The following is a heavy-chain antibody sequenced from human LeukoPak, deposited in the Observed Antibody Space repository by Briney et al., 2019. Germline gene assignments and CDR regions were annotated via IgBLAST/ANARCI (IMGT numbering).Heavy chain of an antibody. CDR3: ARVVVILGATIYVYFDY. D-gene: IGHD1-26*01. CDR2: VDHSGST. Sequence: SETLSLTCPVAGYSITSGYYWGWIRQPPGKGLEWIGSVDHSGSTYYNPSLKRRVTVSVDTSKNQFSLRLSSVTAADTAVYYCARVVVILGATIYVYFDYWGQGTLVTVSS. J-gene: IGHJ4*02. V-gene: IGHV4-38-2*02. CDR1: GYSITSGYY.